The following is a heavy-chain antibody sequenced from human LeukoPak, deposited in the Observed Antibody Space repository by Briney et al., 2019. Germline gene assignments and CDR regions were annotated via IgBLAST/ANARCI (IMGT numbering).Heavy chain of an antibody. D-gene: IGHD3-22*01. CDR3: TREGVYDSSGYHDY. CDR1: GFTFSGSA. CDR2: IRSKANSYAT. J-gene: IGHJ4*02. Sequence: GGSLRLSCAASGFTFSGSAMRWVRQASGKGLEWVGRIRSKANSYATAYAASVKGRFTISRDDSKNTAYLQMNSLKTEDTAVYYCTREGVYDSSGYHDYWGQGTLVTVSS. V-gene: IGHV3-73*01.